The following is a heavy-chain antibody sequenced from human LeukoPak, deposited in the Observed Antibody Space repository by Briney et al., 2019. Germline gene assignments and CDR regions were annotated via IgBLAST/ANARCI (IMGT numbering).Heavy chain of an antibody. CDR1: GFTYSSYS. CDR3: ARVVTMVRGVNYYYYMDV. D-gene: IGHD3-10*01. J-gene: IGHJ6*03. V-gene: IGHV3-21*01. Sequence: GGPLRLSCAASGFTYSSYSMNWVRQAPGKGLEWVSSISSSSSYVYYADSVKGRFTISRDNAKNSLYLQMNSLRAEDTAVYYCARVVTMVRGVNYYYYMDVWGEGTTVTVSS. CDR2: ISSSSSYV.